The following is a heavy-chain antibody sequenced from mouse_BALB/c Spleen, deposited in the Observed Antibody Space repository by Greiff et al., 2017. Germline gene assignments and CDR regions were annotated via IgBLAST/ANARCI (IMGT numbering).Heavy chain of an antibody. V-gene: IGHV5-17*02. Sequence: DVKLVESGGGLVKPGGSLKLSCAASGFTFSSFGMHWVRQAPEKGLEWVAYISSGSSTIYYADTVKGRFTISRDNPKNTLFLQMTSLRSEDTAMYYCARLDPFYAMDYWGQGTSVTVSS. CDR2: ISSGSSTI. CDR1: GFTFSSFG. CDR3: ARLDPFYAMDY. J-gene: IGHJ4*01.